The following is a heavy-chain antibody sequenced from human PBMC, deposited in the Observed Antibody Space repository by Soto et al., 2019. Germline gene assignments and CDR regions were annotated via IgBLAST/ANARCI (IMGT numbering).Heavy chain of an antibody. D-gene: IGHD6-19*01. J-gene: IGHJ6*02. CDR3: ARALTGDQWLRQYDYYGTDV. CDR1: GGTFSSYA. CDR2: IIPIFGTA. Sequence: SVKVSCKASGGTFSSYAISWVRQAPGQGLEWMGGIIPIFGTANYAQKFQGRVTITADESTSTAYMELSSLRSEDTAVYYCARALTGDQWLRQYDYYGTDVWGQGTTVTVSS. V-gene: IGHV1-69*13.